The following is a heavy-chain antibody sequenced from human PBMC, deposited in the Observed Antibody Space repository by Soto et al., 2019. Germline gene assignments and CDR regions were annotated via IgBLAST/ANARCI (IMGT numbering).Heavy chain of an antibody. CDR1: GGSFSGYY. J-gene: IGHJ6*02. D-gene: IGHD3-9*01. CDR3: ARKLRYFDWHYYYGMDV. V-gene: IGHV4-34*01. Sequence: QVQLQQWGAGLLKPSETLSLTCAVYGGSFSGYYWSWIRQPPGKGLEWIGEINHSGSTNYNPSLKSRVTISVDTSKNQFSLKLSSVTAADTAVYYCARKLRYFDWHYYYGMDVWGQGTTVTVSS. CDR2: INHSGST.